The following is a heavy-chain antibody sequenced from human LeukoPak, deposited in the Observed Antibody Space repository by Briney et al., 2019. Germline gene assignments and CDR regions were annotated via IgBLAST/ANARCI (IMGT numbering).Heavy chain of an antibody. V-gene: IGHV3-30*18. D-gene: IGHD6-13*01. CDR1: GFTVSNNY. J-gene: IGHJ4*02. Sequence: GGSLRLSCAASGFTVSNNYMSWVRQAPGKGLEWVAAIASNGGSEYYADSVKGRFTISRDNSKNTLFLQMNSLRPDDTAVYYCAKRGHYSINWYHYFDYWGQGTLVTVSS. CDR3: AKRGHYSINWYHYFDY. CDR2: IASNGGSE.